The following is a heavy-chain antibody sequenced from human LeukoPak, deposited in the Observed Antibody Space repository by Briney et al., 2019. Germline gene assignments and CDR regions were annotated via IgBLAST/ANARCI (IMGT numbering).Heavy chain of an antibody. V-gene: IGHV3-21*01. D-gene: IGHD6-19*01. J-gene: IGHJ4*02. CDR2: ISSSSSYI. CDR1: GFTFSSYS. CDR3: ARIAVAGPGGY. Sequence: GGSLRLSCAASGFTFSSYSMNWVRQAPGKVLEWVSSISSSSSYIYYADSVKGRFTISRDNAKNSLYLQMNSLRAEDTAVYYCARIAVAGPGGYWGQGTLVTVSS.